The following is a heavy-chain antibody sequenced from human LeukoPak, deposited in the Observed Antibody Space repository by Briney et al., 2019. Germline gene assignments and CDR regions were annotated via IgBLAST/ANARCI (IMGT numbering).Heavy chain of an antibody. V-gene: IGHV3-23*01. D-gene: IGHD3-22*01. CDR1: GFTFSSYA. CDR3: AKKYYYDSSGYYFQH. Sequence: GGSLRLSCAASGFTFSSYAMSWVRQAPGKGLEWVSGISGSGGSTYYADSVKGRFTISRDNSKNTLYLQMNSLRVEDTAVYYCAKKYYYDSSGYYFQHWGQGTLVTVSS. J-gene: IGHJ1*01. CDR2: ISGSGGST.